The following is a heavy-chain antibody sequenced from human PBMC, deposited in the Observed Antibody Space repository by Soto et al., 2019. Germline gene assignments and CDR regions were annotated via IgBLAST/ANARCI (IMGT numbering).Heavy chain of an antibody. Sequence: QVQLVQSGAAVKKPGSSVKVSCKASGGTFSSYTISWVRQAPGQGLEWMGRIIPILGIANYAQKFQGRVTITADKSTSTAYMELSSLRSEDTAVYYCARDPDIVVVPSKPFDPWGKGTLVTVSS. J-gene: IGHJ5*02. CDR1: GGTFSSYT. CDR3: ARDPDIVVVPSKPFDP. CDR2: IIPILGIA. V-gene: IGHV1-69*08. D-gene: IGHD2-2*01.